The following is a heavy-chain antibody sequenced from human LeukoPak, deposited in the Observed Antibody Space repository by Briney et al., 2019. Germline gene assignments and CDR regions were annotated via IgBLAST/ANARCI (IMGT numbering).Heavy chain of an antibody. CDR3: AKWGGVGASRNRIDY. CDR2: ISDSGGST. CDR1: GFTFSSYA. J-gene: IGHJ4*02. D-gene: IGHD1-26*01. V-gene: IGHV3-23*01. Sequence: PGGSLRLSCAASGFTFSSYAMSWVRQAPGKGLEWVSAISDSGGSTYYADSVKGRFTISRDNSKNTLYLQMNSLRAEDTAVYYCAKWGGVGASRNRIDYWGQGTLVTVSS.